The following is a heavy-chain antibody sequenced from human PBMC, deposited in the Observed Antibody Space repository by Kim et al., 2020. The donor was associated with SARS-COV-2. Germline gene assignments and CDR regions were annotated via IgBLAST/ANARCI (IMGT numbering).Heavy chain of an antibody. CDR3: ARASIAASESPNWFDP. V-gene: IGHV3-48*02. CDR1: GFTFSSYS. J-gene: IGHJ5*02. D-gene: IGHD6-6*01. CDR2: LSSNSSNI. Sequence: GGSLRLSCTASGFTFSSYSMNWVRQAPGKGLEWVSYLSSNSSNIYYADSVKGRFTISRDNAKNSLYLQMNSLRDEDTAVYYCARASIAASESPNWFDPWGQGTLGTVSS.